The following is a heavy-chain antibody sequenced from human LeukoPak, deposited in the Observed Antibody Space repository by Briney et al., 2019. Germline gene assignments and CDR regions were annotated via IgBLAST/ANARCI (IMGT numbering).Heavy chain of an antibody. V-gene: IGHV3-7*04. CDR1: GFTFSNYW. CDR3: ARIIEGEQLALEC. CDR2: IKHDGSET. D-gene: IGHD6-13*01. J-gene: IGHJ4*02. Sequence: GGSLRLSCAASGFTFSNYWMSWVRQAPGKGLEWVANIKHDGSETHYVASVKGRFTISRDNAKKSQDLQMHSLRAEDTAVYYCARIIEGEQLALECWGQGTLVTVSS.